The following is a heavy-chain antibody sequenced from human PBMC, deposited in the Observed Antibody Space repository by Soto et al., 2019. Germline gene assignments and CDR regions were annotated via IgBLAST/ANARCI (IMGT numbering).Heavy chain of an antibody. Sequence: GASVKVSCKASGYTFTSYEINWVRQATGQGLEWMGWMNPNSGDTGYAQKFQGRVTMTRNTSISTAYMELSSLRSEDTAVYYCASGELLWFGELLRWGQGTLVTVSS. D-gene: IGHD3-10*01. CDR3: ASGELLWFGELLR. J-gene: IGHJ4*02. V-gene: IGHV1-8*01. CDR1: GYTFTSYE. CDR2: MNPNSGDT.